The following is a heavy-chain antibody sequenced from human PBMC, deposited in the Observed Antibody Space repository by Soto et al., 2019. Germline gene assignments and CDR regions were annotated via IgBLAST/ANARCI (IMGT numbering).Heavy chain of an antibody. CDR1: GGSISSDY. CDR3: ARGAVVVVAATD. J-gene: IGHJ4*02. V-gene: IGHV4-59*01. Sequence: SETLSLTCTVSGGSISSDYWSWIRQPPGKGLEWIGYIYYSGSTNYNPSLKSRVTISVDTSKNQFSLKLSSVTAADTAVYYCARGAVVVVAATDWGQGTLVTVSS. D-gene: IGHD2-15*01. CDR2: IYYSGST.